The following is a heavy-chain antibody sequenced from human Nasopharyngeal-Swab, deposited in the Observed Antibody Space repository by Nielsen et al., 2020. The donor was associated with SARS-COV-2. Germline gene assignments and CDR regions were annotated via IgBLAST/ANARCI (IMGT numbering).Heavy chain of an antibody. D-gene: IGHD6-13*01. CDR1: GGSFSGYY. Sequence: GSLRLSCAVYGGSFSGYYWSWIRQPPGKGLEWIGEINHSGSTNYNPSLKSRVTISVDTSKNQFSLKLSSVTAADTAVYYCARWGNSSSWYYFDYWGQGTTVTVSS. J-gene: IGHJ4*03. V-gene: IGHV4-34*01. CDR2: INHSGST. CDR3: ARWGNSSSWYYFDY.